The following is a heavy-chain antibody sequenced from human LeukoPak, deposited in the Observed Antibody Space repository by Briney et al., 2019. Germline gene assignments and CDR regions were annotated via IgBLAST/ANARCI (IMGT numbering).Heavy chain of an antibody. J-gene: IGHJ4*02. D-gene: IGHD5-18*01. CDR2: ISYDGSNK. CDR1: GFTFSSYA. V-gene: IGHV3-30*04. Sequence: GGSLRLSRAASGFTFSSYAMHWVRQAPGKGLEWVAVISYDGSNKYYADSVKGRFTISRDNSKNTLYLQMNSLRAEDTAVYYCARRPEYSYGFDYWGQGTLVTVSS. CDR3: ARRPEYSYGFDY.